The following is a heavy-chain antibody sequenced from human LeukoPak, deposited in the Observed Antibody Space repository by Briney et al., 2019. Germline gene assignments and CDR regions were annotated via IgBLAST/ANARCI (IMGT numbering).Heavy chain of an antibody. V-gene: IGHV3-15*07. J-gene: IGHJ4*02. CDR2: IKSKTDGGTT. CDR1: GFTFSNAW. Sequence: GGSLRLSCAASGFTFSNAWMNWVRQAPGKGLEWVGRIKSKTDGGTTDYAAPVKGRFTISRDDSKNTLNLQMNSLKTEDTAVYYCTTALYDILTGYYPSWGQGTLVTVSS. D-gene: IGHD3-9*01. CDR3: TTALYDILTGYYPS.